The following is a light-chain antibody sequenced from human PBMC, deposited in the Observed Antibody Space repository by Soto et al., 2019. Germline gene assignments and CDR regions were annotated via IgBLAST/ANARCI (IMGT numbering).Light chain of an antibody. Sequence: EIVVTQSPGTLSLSPGERATLSCRASQSVSSSYLAWYQQKPGQAPRLLIYGASSRATGIPDRFSGSGSGTDFTLTISRLEPEDFAVYYCQQYGSSPQGTFGQGTRLEIK. CDR3: QQYGSSPQGT. J-gene: IGKJ5*01. V-gene: IGKV3-20*01. CDR2: GAS. CDR1: QSVSSSY.